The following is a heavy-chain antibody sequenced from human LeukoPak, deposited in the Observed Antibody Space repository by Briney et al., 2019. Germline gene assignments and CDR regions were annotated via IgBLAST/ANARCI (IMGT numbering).Heavy chain of an antibody. J-gene: IGHJ5*02. CDR2: INWNGGST. CDR1: GFTFDDYG. Sequence: RPGGSLRLSCAASGFTFDDYGMSWVRQAQGKGLEWVSGINWNGGSTGYADSVKGRFTISRDNDKNSLYLQMNSLRAEDTALYYCASLGAYCSSTSCPNWFDPWGEGSLVTVSS. D-gene: IGHD2-2*01. CDR3: ASLGAYCSSTSCPNWFDP. V-gene: IGHV3-20*04.